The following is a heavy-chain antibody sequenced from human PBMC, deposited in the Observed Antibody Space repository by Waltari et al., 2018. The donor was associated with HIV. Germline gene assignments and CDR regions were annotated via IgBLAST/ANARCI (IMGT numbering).Heavy chain of an antibody. D-gene: IGHD2-15*01. J-gene: IGHJ4*02. V-gene: IGHV3-7*01. CDR3: AREGGRDCSGGSCYIDY. Sequence: EVQLVESGGGLVQPGGSLRLSCAASGFTCSSYSLNWVRQAPGKGLAWVANINQDGSESYYVGSVEGRFTISRDNTKNLLYLQMNSLRAEDTAVYYCAREGGRDCSGGSCYIDYWGQGTLVTVSS. CDR2: INQDGSES. CDR1: GFTCSSYS.